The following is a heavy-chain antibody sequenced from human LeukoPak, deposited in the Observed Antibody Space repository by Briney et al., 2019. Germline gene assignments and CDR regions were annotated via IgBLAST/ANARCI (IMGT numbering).Heavy chain of an antibody. CDR2: ITSSSTGI. Sequence: GGSLRLSCAASGFTFNNCAMSWVRQPPGKGLEWVSSITSSSTGIDYAHSVKGRFTISRDNSKNMLYLQMNSLRAEDTALYYCAKEDELVDYFDHWGQGILVTVSS. CDR1: GFTFNNCA. CDR3: AKEDELVDYFDH. J-gene: IGHJ4*02. V-gene: IGHV3-23*01.